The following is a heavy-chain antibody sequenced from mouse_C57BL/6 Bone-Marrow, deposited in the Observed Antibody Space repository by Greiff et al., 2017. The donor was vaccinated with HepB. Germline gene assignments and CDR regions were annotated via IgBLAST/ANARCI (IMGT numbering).Heavy chain of an antibody. J-gene: IGHJ1*03. CDR1: GYTFTSYT. V-gene: IGHV1-4*01. CDR2: INPSSGYT. D-gene: IGHD1-1*01. CDR3: ARFITTVEDV. Sequence: QVHVKQSGAELARPGASVKMSCKASGYTFTSYTMHWVKQRPGQGLEWIGYINPSSGYTKYNQKFKDKATLTADKSSSTAYMQLSSLTSEDSAVYYCARFITTVEDVWGTGTTVTVSS.